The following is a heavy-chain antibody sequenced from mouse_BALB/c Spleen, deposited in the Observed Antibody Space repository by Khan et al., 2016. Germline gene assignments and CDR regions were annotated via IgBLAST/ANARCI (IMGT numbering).Heavy chain of an antibody. Sequence: QVQLKQSGAELAKPGASVKMSCKASGYTFTSYWMHWVKQRPGQGLEWIGYINPITGYTEYNQKFKDKATLTADKSSSTAYMQLSSLTSEDSAVYYCAIYYGNYAMDYWGQGTSVTVSS. D-gene: IGHD2-1*01. CDR3: AIYYGNYAMDY. CDR2: INPITGYT. V-gene: IGHV1-7*01. J-gene: IGHJ4*01. CDR1: GYTFTSYW.